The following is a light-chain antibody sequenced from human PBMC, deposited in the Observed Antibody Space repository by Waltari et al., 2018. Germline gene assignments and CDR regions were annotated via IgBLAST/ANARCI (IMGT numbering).Light chain of an antibody. CDR3: SMYMGSGVWV. J-gene: IGLJ3*02. CDR2: KGI. CDR1: SAPDSSTSH. Sequence: QTEGTQLPSLSVSPGGTVTLTCAFCSAPDSSTSHPTWYQQTPGQPPRTLVYKGISRSSGVPDRFSGSILGNTAALTITGAQADDESDYYCSMYMGSGVWVFGGGTKLTVL. V-gene: IGLV8-61*01.